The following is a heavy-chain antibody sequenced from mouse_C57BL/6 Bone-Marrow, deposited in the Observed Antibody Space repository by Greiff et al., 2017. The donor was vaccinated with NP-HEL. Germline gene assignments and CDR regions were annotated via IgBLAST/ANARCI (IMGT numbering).Heavy chain of an antibody. CDR2: INPSNGGT. Sequence: QVQLQQPGTELVKPGASVKLSCKASGYTFTSYWMHWVKQRPGQGLAWIGNINPSNGGTNYNEKFKSKATLTVDKSSSTAYMQLSSLTSEDSAVYYCASEPYYDYDGYYFDYWGQGTTLTVSS. CDR1: GYTFTSYW. D-gene: IGHD2-4*01. V-gene: IGHV1-53*01. J-gene: IGHJ2*01. CDR3: ASEPYYDYDGYYFDY.